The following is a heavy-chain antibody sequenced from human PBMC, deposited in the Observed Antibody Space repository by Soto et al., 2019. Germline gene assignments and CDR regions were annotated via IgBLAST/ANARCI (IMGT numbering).Heavy chain of an antibody. J-gene: IGHJ4*02. CDR2: ISVDGNNK. D-gene: IGHD2-15*01. V-gene: IGHV3-30*18. Sequence: PGGSLRLSCAASGFTFSSFGMHWFRQPPGKGLEWLAVISVDGNNKYYGDSVKGRFTVSRDNSKDTLYLQLNSLRAVDTAMYYYAKSRVSGGNSFLVDYCGQGTLVTVSS. CDR3: AKSRVSGGNSFLVDY. CDR1: GFTFSSFG.